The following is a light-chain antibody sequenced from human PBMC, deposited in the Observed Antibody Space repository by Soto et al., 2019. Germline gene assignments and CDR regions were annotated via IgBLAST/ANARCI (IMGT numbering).Light chain of an antibody. Sequence: DIQMTQSPSSLCASVGDRVTMTYRASQSISTFLNWYQQKPGKAPNLLIYAASSLQSGVPSRFSGSGSGTDFTLTIRSLQPEDFATYYCQHADSFPLITFGQGTRREIK. J-gene: IGKJ5*01. V-gene: IGKV1-39*01. CDR1: QSISTF. CDR3: QHADSFPLIT. CDR2: AAS.